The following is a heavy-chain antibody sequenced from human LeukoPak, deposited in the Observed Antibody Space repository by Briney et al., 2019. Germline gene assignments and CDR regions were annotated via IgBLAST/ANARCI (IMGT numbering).Heavy chain of an antibody. CDR1: GFTFSSYS. V-gene: IGHV3-21*01. CDR2: INSSGTYV. CDR3: ARASSKQLAGYLPDGFDI. J-gene: IGHJ3*02. Sequence: GGSLRLSCAASGFTFSSYSMNWVRQAPGKGLEWVSSINSSGTYVYYADSVKDRFTISRDNAKNSLSLQMNSLRADDAAVYYCARASSKQLAGYLPDGFDIWGQGTMVTVSS. D-gene: IGHD3-9*01.